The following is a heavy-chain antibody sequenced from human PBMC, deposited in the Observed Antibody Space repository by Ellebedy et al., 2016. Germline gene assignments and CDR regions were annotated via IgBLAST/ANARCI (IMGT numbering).Heavy chain of an antibody. CDR1: GGSLSGHY. CDR2: INHRGTT. D-gene: IGHD3-16*01. Sequence: SETLSLTXDIYGGSLSGHYWSWIRQPPWKALEWIGEINHRGTTNYNPSLKSRVTMSVDTSKNQFSLKLSSVTAADTAVYYCARVRAFGFVSINWFDPWGQGTLVTVSS. V-gene: IGHV4-34*01. CDR3: ARVRAFGFVSINWFDP. J-gene: IGHJ5*02.